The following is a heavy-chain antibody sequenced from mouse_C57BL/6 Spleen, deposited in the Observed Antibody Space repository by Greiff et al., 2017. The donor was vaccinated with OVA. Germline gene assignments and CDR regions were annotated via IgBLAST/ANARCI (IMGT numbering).Heavy chain of an antibody. V-gene: IGHV5-4*01. CDR3: ARDRGNLGFAY. D-gene: IGHD3-1*01. CDR1: GFTFSSYA. CDR2: ISDGGSYT. J-gene: IGHJ3*01. Sequence: EVKLEESGGGLVKPGGSLKLSCAASGFTFSSYAMSWVRQTPEKRLEWVATISDGGSYTYYPDNVKGRFTISRDNAKNNLYLQMSHLKSEDTAMYYCARDRGNLGFAYWGQGTLVTVSA.